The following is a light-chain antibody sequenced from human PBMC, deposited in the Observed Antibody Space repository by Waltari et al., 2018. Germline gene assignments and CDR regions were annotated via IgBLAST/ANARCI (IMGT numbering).Light chain of an antibody. CDR2: DAS. CDR3: QQRSSWPLT. J-gene: IGKJ4*01. V-gene: IGKV3-11*01. CDR1: QSVSSY. Sequence: EIVLTQSPATLSLSPVQRATPSCRASQSVSSYLAWYQQKPGQAPRLLIYDASNRLTGIPARFSGSGSGTDFTLTISSLEPEDFAVYYCQQRSSWPLTFGGGTKVEIK.